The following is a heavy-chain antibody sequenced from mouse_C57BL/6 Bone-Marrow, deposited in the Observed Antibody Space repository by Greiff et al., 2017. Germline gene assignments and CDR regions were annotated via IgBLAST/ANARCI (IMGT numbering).Heavy chain of an antibody. V-gene: IGHV14-4*01. D-gene: IGHD1-1*01. Sequence: EVMLVESGAELVRPGASVKLSCTASGFNIKDDYMHWVKQRPEQGLEWIGWIDPENGDTEYASKFQGKATITADTSSNTAYLQLSSLTSEDTAVYYCTTTVGYFDYWGQGTTLTVSS. CDR2: IDPENGDT. CDR3: TTTVGYFDY. CDR1: GFNIKDDY. J-gene: IGHJ2*01.